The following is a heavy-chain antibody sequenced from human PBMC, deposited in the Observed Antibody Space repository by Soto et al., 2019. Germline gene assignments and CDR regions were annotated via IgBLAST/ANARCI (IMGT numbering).Heavy chain of an antibody. D-gene: IGHD3-22*01. Sequence: GGSLRLSCTASGFTFSSYEMNWVRQAPGKGLEWVSYISSSGTLIYYADSVKGRFTISRDNAKSSLYLQMNSLRAEDTAVYYCARAMSYDDSSGYHVDYWGQGTLVTVSS. V-gene: IGHV3-48*03. CDR2: ISSSGTLI. CDR1: GFTFSSYE. J-gene: IGHJ4*02. CDR3: ARAMSYDDSSGYHVDY.